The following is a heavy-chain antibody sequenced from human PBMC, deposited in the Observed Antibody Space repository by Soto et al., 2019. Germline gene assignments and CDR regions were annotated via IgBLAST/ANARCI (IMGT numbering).Heavy chain of an antibody. D-gene: IGHD5-12*01. J-gene: IGHJ4*02. CDR1: GGSISSGGYS. CDR2: IYHGGSN. CDR3: ARESRAGYRYLDS. V-gene: IGHV4-30-2*06. Sequence: QLQLQESGPGLVKPSQTLSLTCAVSGGSISSGGYSWNWIRQSPAQGLERIGGIYHGGSNYYNPSLQSRVTLSVDRAKSHFSLNVTSVTAADESVYFCARESRAGYRYLDSWGQGILVTVSS.